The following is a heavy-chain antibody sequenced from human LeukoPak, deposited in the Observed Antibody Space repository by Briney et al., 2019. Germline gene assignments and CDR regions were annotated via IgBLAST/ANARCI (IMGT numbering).Heavy chain of an antibody. V-gene: IGHV4-4*07. CDR3: AREKTAVDGPNWFDP. D-gene: IGHD3-9*01. Sequence: PSETLSLTCTVSGGSISSYYWSWVRQPAGKGLEWIGRIYTSGSTNYNPSLKSRVTMSVDTSKNQFSLKLSSVIAADTAVYYCAREKTAVDGPNWFDPWGQGTLVTVSS. CDR2: IYTSGST. J-gene: IGHJ5*02. CDR1: GGSISSYY.